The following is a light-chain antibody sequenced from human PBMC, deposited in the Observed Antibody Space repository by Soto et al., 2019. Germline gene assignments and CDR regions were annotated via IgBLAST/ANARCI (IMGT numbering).Light chain of an antibody. CDR1: SSNIGSGT. V-gene: IGLV1-44*01. J-gene: IGLJ3*02. CDR3: AAWDDSLNGWV. CDR2: SDN. Sequence: QSVLTQPPSASGTPGQRVTISCSGSSSNIGSGTVNWYQQLPGTAPRLLIYSDNRRPSGVPDRFSGSRSGTSASLAISGLQSEDEADYHCAAWDDSLNGWVFGGGTKVTVL.